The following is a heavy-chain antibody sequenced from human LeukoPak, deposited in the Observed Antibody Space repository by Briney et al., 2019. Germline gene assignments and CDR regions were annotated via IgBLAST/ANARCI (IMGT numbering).Heavy chain of an antibody. CDR2: ISWNSGSI. D-gene: IGHD1-26*01. V-gene: IGHV3-9*01. CDR1: GFTFDDYA. J-gene: IGHJ4*02. Sequence: GGSLRLSCAASGFTFDDYAMHWVRQAPGKGLEWVSGISWNSGSIGYADSVKGRFTISRDNSKNTLYLQMNSLRTEDTAVYSCATTPSSGSFPYYFDYWGQGTLVTVSS. CDR3: ATTPSSGSFPYYFDY.